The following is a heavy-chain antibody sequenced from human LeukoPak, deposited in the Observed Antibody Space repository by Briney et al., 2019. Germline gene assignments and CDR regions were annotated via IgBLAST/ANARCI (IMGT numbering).Heavy chain of an antibody. CDR1: GFTFSSFG. D-gene: IGHD3-3*01. Sequence: GGSLRLSCAASGFTFSSFGMNWVRQAPGKGLEWVGRIRSRADGGTAEYATAVEGRFTISRDDSTNTLYLHMSNVKTEDTAVYYCAKHIYGVVSIQQWGQGTLVTVSS. V-gene: IGHV3-15*01. CDR3: AKHIYGVVSIQQ. J-gene: IGHJ1*01. CDR2: IRSRADGGTA.